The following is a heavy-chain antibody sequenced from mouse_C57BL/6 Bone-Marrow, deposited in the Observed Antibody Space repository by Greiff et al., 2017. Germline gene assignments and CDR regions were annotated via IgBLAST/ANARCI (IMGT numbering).Heavy chain of an antibody. CDR2: IDPSDSYT. CDR3: ASDGYYWFAY. J-gene: IGHJ3*01. V-gene: IGHV1-59*01. D-gene: IGHD2-3*01. CDR1: GYTFTSYW. Sequence: QVQLQQPGAELVRPGTSVKLSCKASGYTFTSYWMHWVKQRPGQGLEWIGVIDPSDSYTNYNQKFKGKATLTVDTSSSTAYMQLSSLTSEDSAVYCCASDGYYWFAYWGQGTLVTVSA.